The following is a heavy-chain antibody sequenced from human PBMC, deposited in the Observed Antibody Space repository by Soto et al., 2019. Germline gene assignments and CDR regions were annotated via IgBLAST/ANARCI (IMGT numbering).Heavy chain of an antibody. J-gene: IGHJ6*02. V-gene: IGHV1-69*13. CDR2: IIPIFGTA. CDR3: ARSTIVVVPAAMPEVYYYYGMDV. D-gene: IGHD2-2*01. CDR1: GGTFSSYA. Sequence: ASVKVSCKASGGTFSSYAISWVRQAPGQGLEWMGGIIPIFGTANYAQKFQGRVTLTADESTSTAYMELSSLRSEDTAVYYCARSTIVVVPAAMPEVYYYYGMDVWGQGTTVTVSS.